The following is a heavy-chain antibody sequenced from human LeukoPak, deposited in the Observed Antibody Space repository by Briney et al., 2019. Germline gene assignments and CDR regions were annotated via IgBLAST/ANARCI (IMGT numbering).Heavy chain of an antibody. Sequence: SVKVSCKASGGTFSSYAISWVRQAPGQGLEWMGRVIPILGIANYAQKFQGRVTITADKSTSTAYMELSSLRAEDTAVYYCAKGPGSGYYFYFDYWGQGTLVTVSS. CDR1: GGTFSSYA. J-gene: IGHJ4*02. CDR2: VIPILGIA. V-gene: IGHV1-69*04. D-gene: IGHD3-22*01. CDR3: AKGPGSGYYFYFDY.